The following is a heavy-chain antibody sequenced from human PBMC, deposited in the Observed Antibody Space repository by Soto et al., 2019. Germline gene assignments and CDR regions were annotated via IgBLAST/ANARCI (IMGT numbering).Heavy chain of an antibody. CDR1: GFAVSSNF. D-gene: IGHD3-22*01. CDR3: ARATMIGLLSS. V-gene: IGHV3-66*01. CDR2: IYGGGNT. J-gene: IGHJ5*02. Sequence: EVQLVESGGGLVQPGGSLRLSCAASGFAVSSNFMSWVRQAPGKGLEWVSAIYGGGNTYYADSVKVRFTISRDNSENTLYLQMNSLRAEDTAVYYFARATMIGLLSSWGQGTLVTVSS.